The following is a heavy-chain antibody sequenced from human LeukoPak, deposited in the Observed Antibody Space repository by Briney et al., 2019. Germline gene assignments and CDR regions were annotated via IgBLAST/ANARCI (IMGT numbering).Heavy chain of an antibody. CDR1: GGSFSGYY. Sequence: SETLSLTCAVYGGSFSGYYWSWIRQPPGKGLEWIGEINHSGSTNYNPSLKSRVTMSIDTSKNQFSLKLTSVTAADTAVYYCARVGYSYLDYWGQGTLVTVST. D-gene: IGHD5-18*01. CDR2: INHSGST. CDR3: ARVGYSYLDY. J-gene: IGHJ4*02. V-gene: IGHV4-34*01.